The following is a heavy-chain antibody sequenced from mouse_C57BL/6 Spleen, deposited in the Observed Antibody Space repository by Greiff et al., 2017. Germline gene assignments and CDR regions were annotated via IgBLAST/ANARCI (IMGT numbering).Heavy chain of an antibody. CDR2: ISSGGSYT. Sequence: EVQVVESGGDLVKPGGSLKLSCAASGFTFSSYGMSWVRQTPDKRLEWVATISSGGSYTYYPDSVKGRFTISRDNAKNTLYLQMSSLKSEDTAMYYCARHPVVAGWYFDVWGTGTTVTVSS. J-gene: IGHJ1*03. CDR1: GFTFSSYG. V-gene: IGHV5-6*01. CDR3: ARHPVVAGWYFDV. D-gene: IGHD1-1*01.